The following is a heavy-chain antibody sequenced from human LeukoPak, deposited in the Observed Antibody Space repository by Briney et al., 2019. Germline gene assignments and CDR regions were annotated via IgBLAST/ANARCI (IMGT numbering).Heavy chain of an antibody. Sequence: GGALQIPCQGSGYSFINYWIGWVGQLPGEGLEWMGVIHPGDSDTSYSPSFRGQVTISADRSISTAYLQWSSLKASATAMYYCARLPTGYPIWFDPWGQGTLVTVSS. CDR1: GYSFINYW. D-gene: IGHD3-9*01. CDR2: IHPGDSDT. J-gene: IGHJ5*02. CDR3: ARLPTGYPIWFDP. V-gene: IGHV5-51*01.